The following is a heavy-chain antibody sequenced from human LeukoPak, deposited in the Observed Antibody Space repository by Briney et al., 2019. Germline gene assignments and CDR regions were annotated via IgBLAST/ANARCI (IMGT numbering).Heavy chain of an antibody. CDR3: ARVGRITAAADIDH. CDR1: GFTFSSHW. D-gene: IGHD6-13*01. V-gene: IGHV3-74*03. CDR2: INSDGSDT. Sequence: GGSLRLSCAVPGFTFSSHWMHWVRQAPGKGLVWVSRINSDGSDTKYADSVKGRFTISRDNAKNTLYLQMNSLRAEDTAVYYCARVGRITAAADIDHWGQGILVTVSS. J-gene: IGHJ4*02.